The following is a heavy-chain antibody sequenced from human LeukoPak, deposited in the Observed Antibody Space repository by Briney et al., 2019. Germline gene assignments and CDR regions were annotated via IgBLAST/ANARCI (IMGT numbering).Heavy chain of an antibody. J-gene: IGHJ4*02. CDR1: GGTFSSYA. V-gene: IGHV1-69*01. CDR2: IIPIFGTA. Sequence: LVKVSCKASGGTFSSYAISWVRQAPGQGLEWMGGIIPIFGTANYAQKFQGRVTITADESTSTAYMELSSLRSEDTAVYYCARLGYSGYGGQGDFFDYWGQGTLVTVSS. CDR3: ARLGYSGYGGQGDFFDY. D-gene: IGHD5-12*01.